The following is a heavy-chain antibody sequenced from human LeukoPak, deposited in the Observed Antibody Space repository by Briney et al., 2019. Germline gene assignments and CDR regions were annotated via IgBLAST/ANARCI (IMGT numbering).Heavy chain of an antibody. Sequence: GGSLRLSCAASGFTFSSYSMNWVRQAPGKGLEWASSISSSSSYIYYADSVKGRFTISRDNAKNSLYLQMNSLRAEDTAVYYCASTFPYCGDGSCALGGQGTLVIVSS. D-gene: IGHD2-15*01. CDR2: ISSSSSYI. CDR3: ASTFPYCGDGSCAL. V-gene: IGHV3-21*01. CDR1: GFTFSSYS. J-gene: IGHJ1*01.